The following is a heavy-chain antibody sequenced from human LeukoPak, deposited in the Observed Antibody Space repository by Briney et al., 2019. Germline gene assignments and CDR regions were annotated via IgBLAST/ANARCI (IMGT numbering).Heavy chain of an antibody. D-gene: IGHD3-22*01. Sequence: GGSLRLSCEDSGFSLEDHAMFWVRQAPGKGLEWVSGFTWNSRTVAYDDSWKGRFTISSDNGKNYLYLQMNSLRAEDTALYYCAKGLRDSSGFYIYYGMDVWGQGTTVTVSS. J-gene: IGHJ6*02. CDR1: GFSLEDHA. CDR3: AKGLRDSSGFYIYYGMDV. V-gene: IGHV3-9*01. CDR2: FTWNSRTV.